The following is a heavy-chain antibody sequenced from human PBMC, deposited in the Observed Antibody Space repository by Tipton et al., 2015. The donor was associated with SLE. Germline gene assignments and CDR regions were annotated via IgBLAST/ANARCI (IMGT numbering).Heavy chain of an antibody. CDR2: INQDGSEK. V-gene: IGHV3-7*01. Sequence: SLRLSCVASGFTFSSYSMNWVRQAPGKGLEWVTNINQDGSEKHCVASGKGRFTIYRDNAANSLYLQMNSLTAEDTAIYYCSLGNYFDYWGQGTLVTVSS. J-gene: IGHJ4*02. CDR1: GFTFSSYS. CDR3: SLGNYFDY.